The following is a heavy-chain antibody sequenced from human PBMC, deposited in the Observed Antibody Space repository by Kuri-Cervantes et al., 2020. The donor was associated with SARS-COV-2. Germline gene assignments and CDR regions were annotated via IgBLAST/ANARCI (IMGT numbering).Heavy chain of an antibody. CDR2: IYYSGST. V-gene: IGHV4-28*01. Sequence: SCAVSGYSISSSNWWGWIRQPPGKGLEWIGYIYYSGSTNYNPSLKSRVTISVDTSKNQFSLKLSSVTAADTAVYYCARQMMSSITIFGVVITRNWFDPWGQGTLVTVSS. J-gene: IGHJ5*02. D-gene: IGHD3-3*01. CDR3: ARQMMSSITIFGVVITRNWFDP. CDR1: GYSISSSNW.